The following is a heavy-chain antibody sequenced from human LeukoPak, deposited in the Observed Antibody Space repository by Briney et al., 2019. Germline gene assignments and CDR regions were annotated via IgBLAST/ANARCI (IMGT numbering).Heavy chain of an antibody. V-gene: IGHV4-59*08. D-gene: IGHD6-19*01. Sequence: SETLSLTCTVSGDSISSSYWSWIRQPPGKGLEWIGYIYYSGSTNYNPSLKSRVTISVDTSKNQFSLKLGSVTAADTAVYYCARLFYTSGWYYFDYWGQGTLVTVSS. CDR1: GDSISSSY. CDR2: IYYSGST. J-gene: IGHJ4*02. CDR3: ARLFYTSGWYYFDY.